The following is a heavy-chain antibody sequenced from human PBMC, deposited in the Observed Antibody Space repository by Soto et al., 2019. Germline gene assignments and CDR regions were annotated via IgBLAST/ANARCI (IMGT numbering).Heavy chain of an antibody. CDR2: IYHSGST. V-gene: IGHV4-30-2*05. D-gene: IGHD7-27*01. CDR3: ARGRYCLTGRCFPNWFDS. CDR1: GASISSGGHS. J-gene: IGHJ5*01. Sequence: SETLSLTCAVSGASISSGGHSWSWIRQPPGKGLEWIGYIYHSGSTYYNPSFESRVAISVDTSKSQFSLNVTSVTAADTAVYFCARGRYCLTGRCFPNWFDSWGQGALVTVSS.